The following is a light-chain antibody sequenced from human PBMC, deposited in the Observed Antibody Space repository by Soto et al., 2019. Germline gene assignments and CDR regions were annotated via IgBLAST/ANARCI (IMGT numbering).Light chain of an antibody. V-gene: IGKV3-11*01. CDR2: DAS. Sequence: EIVLTQSPATPSLSPGERVTLSCRTSQSVNSHLAWYQQKPGQAPRLLIYDASNRASGIPARFSGSGSGTDFTLTISSLEPEDFAVYYCQQRSSWPKVTFGQGTRLEIK. CDR1: QSVNSH. J-gene: IGKJ5*01. CDR3: QQRSSWPKVT.